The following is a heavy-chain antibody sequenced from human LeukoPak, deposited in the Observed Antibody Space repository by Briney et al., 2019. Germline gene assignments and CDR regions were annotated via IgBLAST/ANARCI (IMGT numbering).Heavy chain of an antibody. V-gene: IGHV3-7*01. Sequence: GGSLRLSCAASGFTFSSYWMSWVRQAPGKGLEWVANIKQDGSEKYYVDSVKGRFTISRDNAKNSLYLQMNSLRAEDTAVYYCARDIRYFDWSQHYYFDYWGQGTLVTVSS. CDR3: ARDIRYFDWSQHYYFDY. D-gene: IGHD3-9*01. CDR2: IKQDGSEK. CDR1: GFTFSSYW. J-gene: IGHJ4*02.